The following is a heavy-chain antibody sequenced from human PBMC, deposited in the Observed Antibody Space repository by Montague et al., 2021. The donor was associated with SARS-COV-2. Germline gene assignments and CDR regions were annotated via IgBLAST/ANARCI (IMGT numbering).Heavy chain of an antibody. CDR1: GFTFNNFA. J-gene: IGHJ4*02. D-gene: IGHD3-10*01. CDR2: ISYDGSIQ. Sequence: SLRLSCAASGFTFNNFAMHWVRQAPGQGLEWVAVISYDGSIQYYADSVKGRFTISRDWSKSTLFLQLSSLSPEDTAVYYCAKDATIFWFERGRGTFDYWGRGTLVAVSS. CDR3: AKDATIFWFERGRGTFDY. V-gene: IGHV3-30*18.